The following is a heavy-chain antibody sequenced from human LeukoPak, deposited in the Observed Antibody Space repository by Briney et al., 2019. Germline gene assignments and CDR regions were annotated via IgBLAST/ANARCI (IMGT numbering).Heavy chain of an antibody. CDR2: IYYSGST. D-gene: IGHD1-26*01. Sequence: SETLSLTCSVSGDSISGSPSSWTWIRQHPGKGLEWIGHIYYSGSTNFNPSLQSRVTISVDTSKNQFSLKLRSVTAADTAVYYCARGRSGGYLNPFDIWDQGTMVTVSS. CDR1: GDSISGSPSS. V-gene: IGHV4-31*03. CDR3: ARGRSGGYLNPFDI. J-gene: IGHJ3*02.